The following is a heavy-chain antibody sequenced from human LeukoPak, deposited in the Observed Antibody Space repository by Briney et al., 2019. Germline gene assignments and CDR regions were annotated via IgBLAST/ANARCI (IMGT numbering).Heavy chain of an antibody. Sequence: PSQTLSLTCTVSGGSISSGDYYWSWIRQPPGKGLEWIGYIYYSGSTYYNPSLKSRVTISVDTSKNQFSLKLSPVTAADTAVYYCARTGGYYYDSSGYYYGYWGQGTLVTVSS. J-gene: IGHJ4*02. D-gene: IGHD3-22*01. CDR2: IYYSGST. CDR3: ARTGGYYYDSSGYYYGY. V-gene: IGHV4-30-4*01. CDR1: GGSISSGDYY.